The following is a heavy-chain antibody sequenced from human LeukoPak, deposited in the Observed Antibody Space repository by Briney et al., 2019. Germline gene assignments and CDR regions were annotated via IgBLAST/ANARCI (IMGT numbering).Heavy chain of an antibody. Sequence: GESLRTSCKGSGYSFTSYWISWVRQMPGKGLEWMGRIDPSDSYTDYSPSFQGHVTITADKSISTAYLQWSSLKASDTAMYYCARQVAGLNWFDPWGQGTLVTVSS. D-gene: IGHD6-19*01. CDR3: ARQVAGLNWFDP. V-gene: IGHV5-10-1*01. J-gene: IGHJ5*02. CDR1: GYSFTSYW. CDR2: IDPSDSYT.